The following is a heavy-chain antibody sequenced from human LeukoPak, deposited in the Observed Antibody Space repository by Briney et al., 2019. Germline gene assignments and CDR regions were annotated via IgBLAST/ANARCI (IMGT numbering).Heavy chain of an antibody. Sequence: SVKVSCKASGGTFSSYAISWVRQAPGQGLEWMGGIIPIFGTANYAQKFQGRVTITADESTSTAYMELSSLRSEDTAVYYCAAGYCSSTSCSRSYYYYGMDVWGKGTTVTVSS. CDR3: AAGYCSSTSCSRSYYYYGMDV. CDR2: IIPIFGTA. CDR1: GGTFSSYA. D-gene: IGHD2-2*01. J-gene: IGHJ6*04. V-gene: IGHV1-69*13.